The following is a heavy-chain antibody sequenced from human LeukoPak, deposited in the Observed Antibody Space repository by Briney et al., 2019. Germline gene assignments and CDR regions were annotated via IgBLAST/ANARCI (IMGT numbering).Heavy chain of an antibody. CDR3: ARDAQGGGSYYFDY. J-gene: IGHJ4*02. Sequence: GRSLRLSCAASGFTFSSYAMHWVREAPGKGLEGVAVISYDGSNKYYADSVKGRFTISRDNSKNTLYLQMNSLRAEDTAVYYCARDAQGGGSYYFDYWGQGTLVTVSS. D-gene: IGHD1-26*01. CDR1: GFTFSSYA. CDR2: ISYDGSNK. V-gene: IGHV3-30-3*01.